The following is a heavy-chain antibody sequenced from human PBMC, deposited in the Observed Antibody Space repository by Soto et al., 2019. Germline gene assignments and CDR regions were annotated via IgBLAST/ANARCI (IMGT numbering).Heavy chain of an antibody. Sequence: EVQLVESGGGLVKPGGSLRLSCAASGFTFSSYSMNWVRQAPGKGLEWVSSISSSSSYIYYADSVKGRFTISRDNAKNSLYLQMNSLRAEDTAVYYCARDWNVDTAMVRGKFDPWGQGTLVTLSS. CDR1: GFTFSSYS. CDR3: ARDWNVDTAMVRGKFDP. J-gene: IGHJ5*02. D-gene: IGHD5-18*01. CDR2: ISSSSSYI. V-gene: IGHV3-21*01.